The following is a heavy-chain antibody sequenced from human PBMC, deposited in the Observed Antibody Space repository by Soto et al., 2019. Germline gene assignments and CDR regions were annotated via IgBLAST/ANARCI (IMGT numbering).Heavy chain of an antibody. D-gene: IGHD6-19*01. CDR1: GFTLSSYN. V-gene: IGHV3-48*02. CDR3: TRDPPPHNTGWPIFEY. J-gene: IGHJ4*02. Sequence: EVQLMESGGGLVQPGGSLRLSCAASGFTLSSYNMNWVRQAPGKGLEWVSFISGVNSDVFYADSVKGRFTISRDNAKSALYLQMNSLRDQDTAVYYCTRDPPPHNTGWPIFEYWRQGTLVTVSS. CDR2: ISGVNSDV.